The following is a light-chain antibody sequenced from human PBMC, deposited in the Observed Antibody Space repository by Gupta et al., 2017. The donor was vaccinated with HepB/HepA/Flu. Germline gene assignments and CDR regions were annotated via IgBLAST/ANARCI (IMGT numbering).Light chain of an antibody. CDR3: QQFHYLPLT. J-gene: IGKJ4*01. Sequence: DIQMPQSPSSLSAFVGDRVTITCQASQDIDNNKLNWYHQRPGQAPKLLLYDVSKSQPGVPSRFTGSGSATQFNFTSSSLQPEDIGTYYCQQFHYLPLTCGGGTKVEI. CDR1: QDIDNN. CDR2: DVS. V-gene: IGKV1-33*01.